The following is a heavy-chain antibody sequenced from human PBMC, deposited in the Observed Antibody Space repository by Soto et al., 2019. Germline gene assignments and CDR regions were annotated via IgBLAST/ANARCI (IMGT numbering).Heavy chain of an antibody. CDR1: GFTFSSYG. D-gene: IGHD3-22*01. V-gene: IGHV3-33*01. CDR2: IWYDGSNK. CDR3: AREDSSGPRETYYFDY. J-gene: IGHJ4*02. Sequence: GGSLRLSCAASGFTFSSYGMHWVRQAPGKGLEWVAVIWYDGSNKYYADSMKGRFTISRDNSKNTLYLQMNSLRAEDTAVYYCAREDSSGPRETYYFDYWGQGTLVTVSS.